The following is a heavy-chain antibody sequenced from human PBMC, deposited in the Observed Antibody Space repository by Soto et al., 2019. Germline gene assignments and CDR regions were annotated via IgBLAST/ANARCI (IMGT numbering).Heavy chain of an antibody. Sequence: PSETLSLTCTVSGGSVSSGNYYWSWIRQPPGKGLEWIGNIYNSGSTNYNPSLKSRVTISVDTSKNQFSLKLSSVTAADTAVYYCARTDSGSYGDHFDYWGQGALVTVS. CDR2: IYNSGST. V-gene: IGHV4-61*01. CDR1: GGSVSSGNYY. CDR3: ARTDSGSYGDHFDY. J-gene: IGHJ4*02. D-gene: IGHD1-26*01.